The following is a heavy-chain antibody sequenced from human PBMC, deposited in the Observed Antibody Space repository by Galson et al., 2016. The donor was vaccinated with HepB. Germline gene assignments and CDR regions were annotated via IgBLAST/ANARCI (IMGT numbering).Heavy chain of an antibody. CDR1: GFTFSSYW. V-gene: IGHV3-7*02. CDR2: IKPDGSGK. Sequence: SGFTFSSYWMNWVRQAPGEGLEWVANIKPDGSGKYYADSVKGRFTISRDNAKNSFYLQMNSLRAEDTAVYYGFGAQSSPWGQGTLVTVSS. D-gene: IGHD4/OR15-4a*01. CDR3: FGAQSSP. J-gene: IGHJ5*02.